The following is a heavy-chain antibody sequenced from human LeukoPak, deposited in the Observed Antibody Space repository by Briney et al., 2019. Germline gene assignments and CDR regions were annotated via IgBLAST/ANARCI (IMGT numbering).Heavy chain of an antibody. J-gene: IGHJ4*02. D-gene: IGHD2-8*02. V-gene: IGHV3-53*01. CDR1: GFTVTTNY. Sequence: PGGSLRLSCAASGFTVTTNYMTWVRQAPGKGLEWVSGIHGDGRTYYADSVKGRFTISRDSSKNTLYLQMNSLRAEDTAVYYCATTGGYWTGIFDRWGQGTLVTVSS. CDR2: IHGDGRT. CDR3: ATTGGYWTGIFDR.